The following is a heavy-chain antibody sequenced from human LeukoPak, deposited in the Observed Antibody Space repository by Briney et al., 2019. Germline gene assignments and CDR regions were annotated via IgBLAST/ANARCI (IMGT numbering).Heavy chain of an antibody. V-gene: IGHV3-11*04. D-gene: IGHD1-26*01. J-gene: IGHJ4*02. Sequence: PGGSLRLSCAASGFTFSDYYMSWIRQPPGKGLEWVSYISSSGGTRYYADFVKGRFTSSRDNAKNSLYLQMNSLRAEDTAVYYCARDLRVGAINFDYWGQGTLVTVSS. CDR1: GFTFSDYY. CDR2: ISSSGGTR. CDR3: ARDLRVGAINFDY.